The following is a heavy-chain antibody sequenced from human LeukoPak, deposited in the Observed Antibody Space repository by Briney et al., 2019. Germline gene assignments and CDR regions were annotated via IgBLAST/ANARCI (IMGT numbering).Heavy chain of an antibody. J-gene: IGHJ4*01. CDR3: AKGIYSSGWSYFDY. CDR1: GFTFSSYA. D-gene: IGHD6-19*01. Sequence: GRSLRLSCAASGFTFSSYAMHWVRQAPGKGLEWVAVISYDGSNKYYADSVKGRFTISRDNSKNTLYLQMNSLRAGDTAVYYCAKGIYSSGWSYFDYWGHGTLVTVSS. CDR2: ISYDGSNK. V-gene: IGHV3-30*04.